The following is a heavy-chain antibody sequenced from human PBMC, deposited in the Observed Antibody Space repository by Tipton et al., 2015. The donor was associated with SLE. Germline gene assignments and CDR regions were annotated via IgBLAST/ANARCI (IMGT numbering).Heavy chain of an antibody. J-gene: IGHJ6*02. CDR3: ARVVVPDVPYYYVMDV. Sequence: SLRLSCAASGFTFSNYGMHWVRQAPGKGLEWVSFIRFDGNNKYYPDSVKGRFTISRDNSKNTLYLQMNSLRAEDTAVYYCARVVVPDVPYYYVMDVWGQGTTVTVSS. CDR1: GFTFSNYG. V-gene: IGHV3-30*02. CDR2: IRFDGNNK. D-gene: IGHD2-2*01.